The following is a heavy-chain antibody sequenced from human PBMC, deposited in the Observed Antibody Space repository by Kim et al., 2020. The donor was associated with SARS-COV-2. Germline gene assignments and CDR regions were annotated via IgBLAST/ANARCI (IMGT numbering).Heavy chain of an antibody. D-gene: IGHD2-15*01. Sequence: SETLSLTCTVSGGSISSYYWSWIRQPPGKGLEWIGYIYYSGSTNYNPSLKSRVTISVDTSKNQFSLKLSSVTAADTAVYYCARECGGGGSCQGYAFDIWGQGTMVTVSS. V-gene: IGHV4-59*01. J-gene: IGHJ3*02. CDR1: GGSISSYY. CDR3: ARECGGGGSCQGYAFDI. CDR2: IYYSGST.